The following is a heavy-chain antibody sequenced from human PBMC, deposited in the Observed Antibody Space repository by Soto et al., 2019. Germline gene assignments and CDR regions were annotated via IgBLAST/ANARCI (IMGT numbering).Heavy chain of an antibody. CDR2: ISYDGSNK. CDR1: GFTFSSYA. V-gene: IGHV3-30-3*01. D-gene: IGHD3-22*01. J-gene: IGHJ3*02. CDR3: ARDGRRYYYDSSGAPDAFDI. Sequence: VGSLRLSCAASGFTFSSYAMHWVRQAPGKGLEWVAVISYDGSNKYYADSVKGRFTISRDNSKNTLYLQMNSLTAEDTAVYYCARDGRRYYYDSSGAPDAFDIWGQGTMVTVSS.